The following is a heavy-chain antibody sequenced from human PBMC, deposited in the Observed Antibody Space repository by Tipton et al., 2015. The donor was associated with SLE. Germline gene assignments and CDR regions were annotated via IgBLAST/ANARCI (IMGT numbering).Heavy chain of an antibody. CDR2: INSDGSST. J-gene: IGHJ3*02. D-gene: IGHD6-19*01. CDR1: GFTFSSYW. Sequence: SLRLSCAASGFTFSSYWMTSVRQAPGKGLVWVSRINSDGSSTSYADSVKGRFTISRDNAKNTLYLQMNNLRAGDTALFYCARDLGITGSLAVAGSDAFDIWGQGTMVTVSS. V-gene: IGHV3-74*01. CDR3: ARDLGITGSLAVAGSDAFDI.